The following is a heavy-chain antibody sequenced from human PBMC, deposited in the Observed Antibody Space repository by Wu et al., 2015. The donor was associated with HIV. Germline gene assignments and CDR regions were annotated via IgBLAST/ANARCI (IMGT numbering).Heavy chain of an antibody. J-gene: IGHJ4*02. CDR2: INHSGST. CDR3: ARGPGSEYYDFWSGYNDY. D-gene: IGHD3-3*01. CDR1: GGSFSGYY. V-gene: IGHV4-34*01. Sequence: QVQLQQWGAGLLKPSETLSLTCAVYGGSFSGYYWSWIRQPPGKGLEWIGEINHSGSTNYNPSLKSRVTISVDTSKNQFSLKLSSVTAADTAVYYCARGPGSEYYDFWSGYNDYWGQGTLVTVSS.